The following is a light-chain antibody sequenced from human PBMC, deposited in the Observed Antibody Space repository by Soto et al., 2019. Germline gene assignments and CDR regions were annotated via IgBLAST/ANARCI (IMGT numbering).Light chain of an antibody. J-gene: IGLJ1*01. CDR2: DDN. CDR3: GSWDSRLSAYV. CDR1: SSNIGGNS. V-gene: IGLV1-51*01. Sequence: QSVLTQPPSVSAAPGQKVTISCSGSSSNIGGNSVSWYQQLPGTAPKLLIYDDNKRPSGIPDRFSGSESGTSATLGITGFQTGDEADYYCGSWDSRLSAYVFGTGTKVTV.